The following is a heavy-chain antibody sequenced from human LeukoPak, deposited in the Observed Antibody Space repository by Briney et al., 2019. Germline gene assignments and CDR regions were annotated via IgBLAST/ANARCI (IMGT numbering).Heavy chain of an antibody. V-gene: IGHV3-23*01. CDR1: GFTFSSFA. CDR3: AKGIHLKQPEIVVVVAASPGAFDI. J-gene: IGHJ3*02. Sequence: PGGSLRLSCIASGFTFSSFAMTWVRQAPGKGLEWVSVISGSSGSTYYADSVKGRFTISRDNSKNTLYLQMNSLRAEDTAVYYCAKGIHLKQPEIVVVVAASPGAFDIWGQGTMVTVSS. D-gene: IGHD2-15*01. CDR2: ISGSSGST.